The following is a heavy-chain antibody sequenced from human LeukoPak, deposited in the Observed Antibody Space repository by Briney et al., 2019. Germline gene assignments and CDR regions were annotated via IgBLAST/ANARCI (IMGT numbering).Heavy chain of an antibody. CDR3: ARGDLVVVVAATSFDY. J-gene: IGHJ4*02. CDR1: GGSFSGYY. Sequence: SETLSLTCAVYGGSFSGYYWSWIRQPPGKGLESIGEINHSGSTNYNPSLKSRVTISVDTSKNRFSLKLSSVTAADTAVYYCARGDLVVVVAATSFDYWGQGTLVTVSS. V-gene: IGHV4-34*01. CDR2: INHSGST. D-gene: IGHD2-15*01.